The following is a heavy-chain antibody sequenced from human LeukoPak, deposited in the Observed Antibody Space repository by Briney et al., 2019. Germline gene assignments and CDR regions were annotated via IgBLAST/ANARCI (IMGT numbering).Heavy chain of an antibody. J-gene: IGHJ4*02. CDR1: GYPFSAHF. D-gene: IGHD3-10*01. CDR3: VRGTPTPGMDY. CDR2: IDTTTGNP. Sequence: ASVNVSCKASGYPFSAHFLNWVRQAPGQGLEWMGNIDTTTGNPRYAQDFTERFVFSLDTSVSTAYLQITSLKADDTAAYYCVRGTPTPGMDYWGQGTQVTVSS. V-gene: IGHV7-4-1*02.